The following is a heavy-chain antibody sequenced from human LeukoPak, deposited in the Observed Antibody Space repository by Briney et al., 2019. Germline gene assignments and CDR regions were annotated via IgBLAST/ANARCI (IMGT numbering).Heavy chain of an antibody. CDR1: GYTFTSYD. J-gene: IGHJ4*02. Sequence: SVKVSCKASGYTFTSYDINWVRQATGQGLEWMGWMNPNSGNTGYAQKFPGRVTMTRNTSISTAYMELSSLRSEDTAVYYCARGPRRGYSYVQDFDYWGQGTLVTVSS. D-gene: IGHD5-18*01. V-gene: IGHV1-8*01. CDR2: MNPNSGNT. CDR3: ARGPRRGYSYVQDFDY.